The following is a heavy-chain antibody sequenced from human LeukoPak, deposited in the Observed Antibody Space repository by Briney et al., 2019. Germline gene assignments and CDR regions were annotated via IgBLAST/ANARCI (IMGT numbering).Heavy chain of an antibody. CDR1: GFTFSTYW. V-gene: IGHV3-7*01. CDR3: ARDPESSAFDL. J-gene: IGHJ4*02. Sequence: HPGGSLRLSCVASGFTFSTYWMSWLRQTPEKGLEFVANIKQDGSVKNYMDSLKGRSTISRDNARESLYLEINSLRADDTAVDYCARDPESSAFDLWGQGALVTVSS. CDR2: IKQDGSVK.